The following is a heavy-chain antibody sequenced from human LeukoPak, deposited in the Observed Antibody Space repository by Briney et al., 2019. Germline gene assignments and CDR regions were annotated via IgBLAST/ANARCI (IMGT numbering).Heavy chain of an antibody. CDR2: ISWNSGSI. CDR3: AKGVQRNTAMVDY. V-gene: IGHV3-9*03. Sequence: GGSLRLSCTVSGFTVSSNSMSWVRQAPGKGLEWVSGISWNSGSIGYADSVKGRFTISRDNAKNSLYLQMNSLRAEDMALYYCAKGVQRNTAMVDYWGQGTLVTVSS. J-gene: IGHJ4*02. D-gene: IGHD5-18*01. CDR1: GFTVSSNS.